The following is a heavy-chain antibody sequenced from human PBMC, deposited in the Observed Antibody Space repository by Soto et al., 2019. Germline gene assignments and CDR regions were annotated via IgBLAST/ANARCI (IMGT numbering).Heavy chain of an antibody. CDR2: ISPSTSHI. CDR3: AGCSGGACHQNYGMDV. J-gene: IGHJ6*02. CDR1: GFTFSSCT. V-gene: IGHV3-21*01. Sequence: EVHLVESGGGLVKPGGSLRLSCAVSGFTFSSCTMNWVRQAPGKGLEWVSSISPSTSHIYYADSVKGRFTISRDNAKNALLLQMKSVRAADTAVYYCAGCSGGACHQNYGMDVWGQGTTVTVSS. D-gene: IGHD2-15*01.